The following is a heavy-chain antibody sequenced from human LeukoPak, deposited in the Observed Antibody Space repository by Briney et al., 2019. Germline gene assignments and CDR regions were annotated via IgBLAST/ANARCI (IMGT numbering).Heavy chain of an antibody. CDR2: IYTSGST. CDR3: ARENDWNYAGYYYYYMDV. J-gene: IGHJ6*03. D-gene: IGHD1-7*01. CDR1: GGSISSYY. Sequence: SETLSLTCTVSGGSISSYYWSWIRQPAGKGLEWIGRIYTSGSTNYNPSLKSRVTMSVDTSKNQFSLKLSSVTAADTAVYYCARENDWNYAGYYYYYMDVWGKGTTVTVSS. V-gene: IGHV4-4*07.